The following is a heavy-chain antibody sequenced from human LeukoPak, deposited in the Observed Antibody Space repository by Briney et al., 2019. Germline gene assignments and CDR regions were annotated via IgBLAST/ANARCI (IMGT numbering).Heavy chain of an antibody. CDR3: ASDIVVVVAATYDDY. CDR1: GFTFSSYG. D-gene: IGHD2-15*01. Sequence: QAGGSLRLSCAASGFTFSSYGMHWVRQAPGKGLEWVAFIRYDGSNKYYADSVKGRFTISRDNSKNTLYLQMNSLRAEDTAVYYCASDIVVVVAATYDDYWGQGTLVTVSS. J-gene: IGHJ4*02. CDR2: IRYDGSNK. V-gene: IGHV3-30*02.